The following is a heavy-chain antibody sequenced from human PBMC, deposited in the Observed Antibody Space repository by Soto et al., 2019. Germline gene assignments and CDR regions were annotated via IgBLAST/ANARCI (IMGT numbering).Heavy chain of an antibody. J-gene: IGHJ4*02. CDR1: GYSFTNFH. CDR3: ARDVIGHYNYEPIGYYFDR. V-gene: IGHV1-46*01. CDR2: IDPSGGIT. D-gene: IGHD3-22*01. Sequence: QVHLSQFGAEVKTPGASVKVSCKASGYSFTNFHIHWVRQAPGQGLEWMGIIDPSGGITRDAHRLQGRITMTRDASTCTVYIELRSLTSEDTAVYYCARDVIGHYNYEPIGYYFDRWGQGTLVTVSA.